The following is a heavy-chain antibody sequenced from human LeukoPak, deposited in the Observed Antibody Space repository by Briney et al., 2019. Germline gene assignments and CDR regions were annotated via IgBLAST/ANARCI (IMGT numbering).Heavy chain of an antibody. V-gene: IGHV3-21*01. D-gene: IGHD6-13*01. CDR1: GFTFSSYS. CDR2: ISSSSSYI. CDR3: ARDQGQEPTSAAGAFDY. J-gene: IGHJ4*02. Sequence: GGSLRLSCAASGFTFSSYSMNWVRQAPGKGLERVSSISSSSSYIYYADSVKGRFTISRDNVKNSLYLQMNSLRAEDTAVYYCARDQGQEPTSAAGAFDYWGQGTLVTVSS.